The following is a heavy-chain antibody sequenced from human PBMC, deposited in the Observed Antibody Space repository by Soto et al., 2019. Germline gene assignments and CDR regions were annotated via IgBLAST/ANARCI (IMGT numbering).Heavy chain of an antibody. D-gene: IGHD6-6*01. Sequence: ASVKVSCKASGGTFSSYTISWVRQAPGQGLEWMGRIIPILGIANYAQKFQGRVTITADKSTSTAYMELSSLRSEDTAVYYCARDEPGRIAARLGNAFDIWGQGTMVTVSS. CDR2: IIPILGIA. V-gene: IGHV1-69*04. J-gene: IGHJ3*02. CDR1: GGTFSSYT. CDR3: ARDEPGRIAARLGNAFDI.